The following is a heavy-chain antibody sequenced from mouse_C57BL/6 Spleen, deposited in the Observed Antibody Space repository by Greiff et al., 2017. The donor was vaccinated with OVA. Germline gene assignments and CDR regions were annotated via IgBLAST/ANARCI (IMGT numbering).Heavy chain of an antibody. Sequence: QVQLQQPGAELVKPGASVKMSCKASGYTFTSYWITWVKQRPGQGLEWIGDIYPGSGSTNYNEKFKSKATLTVDTSSSTAYMQLSSLTSEDSAVYYCARWGFYYYGSSPRYYAMDYWGQGTSVTVSS. V-gene: IGHV1-55*01. D-gene: IGHD1-1*01. CDR1: GYTFTSYW. CDR3: ARWGFYYYGSSPRYYAMDY. J-gene: IGHJ4*01. CDR2: IYPGSGST.